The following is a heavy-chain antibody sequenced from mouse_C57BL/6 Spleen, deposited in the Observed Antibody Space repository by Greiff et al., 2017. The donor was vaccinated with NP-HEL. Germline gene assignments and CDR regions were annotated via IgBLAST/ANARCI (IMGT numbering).Heavy chain of an antibody. CDR3: ARANWFFDY. D-gene: IGHD4-1*02. CDR1: GYSITSGYD. Sequence: EVQLQQSGPGMVKPSQSLSLTCTVTGYSITSGYDWHWIRHFPGNKLEWMGYISYSGSTNYNPSLKSRISITHDTSKNHFFLKLNSVTTEDTATYYCARANWFFDYWGQGTTLTVSS. CDR2: ISYSGST. J-gene: IGHJ2*01. V-gene: IGHV3-1*01.